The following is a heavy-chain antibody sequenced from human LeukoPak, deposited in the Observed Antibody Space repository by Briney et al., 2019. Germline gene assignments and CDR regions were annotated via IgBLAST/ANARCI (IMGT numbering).Heavy chain of an antibody. CDR1: GFSFSSFE. CDR3: ARDSGYCNKINCHHSDY. V-gene: IGHV3-48*03. CDR2: ISVTGDTI. Sequence: PGGSLRLSCAASGFSFSSFEMNWVRQAPGKGLEWVSYISVTGDTIYYADSVKGRFTISRDNAKNSLYQQMNSLRGEDTAVYYCARDSGYCNKINCHHSDYWGQGTLVTVSS. D-gene: IGHD2-15*01. J-gene: IGHJ4*02.